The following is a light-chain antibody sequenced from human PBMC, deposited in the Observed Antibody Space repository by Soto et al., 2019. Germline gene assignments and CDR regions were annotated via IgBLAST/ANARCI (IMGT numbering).Light chain of an antibody. V-gene: IGLV2-23*02. J-gene: IGLJ1*01. CDR1: NTDIGNYKI. Sequence: SVLTQPASVSGSPGQSITISCTGSNTDIGNYKIVSWYQQHPGKAPKLIIYEVTKRPSGVSNRFSGSKSGNTASLTISGLQAEDEADYHCCSYAGSDVLVFGSGTKGTVL. CDR2: EVT. CDR3: CSYAGSDVLV.